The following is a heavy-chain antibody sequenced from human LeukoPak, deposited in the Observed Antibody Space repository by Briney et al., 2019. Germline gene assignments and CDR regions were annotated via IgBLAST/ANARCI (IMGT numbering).Heavy chain of an antibody. J-gene: IGHJ4*02. D-gene: IGHD1-7*01. V-gene: IGHV3-48*04. CDR3: ARAAYNWNYEDY. CDR1: GFTFSSYA. Sequence: PGGSLRLSCAASGFTFSSYAMTWVRQAPGKGLEWVSYISSSGSTIYYADSVKGRFTISRDNAKNSLYLQMNSLRAEDTAVYYCARAAYNWNYEDYWGQGTLVTVSS. CDR2: ISSSGSTI.